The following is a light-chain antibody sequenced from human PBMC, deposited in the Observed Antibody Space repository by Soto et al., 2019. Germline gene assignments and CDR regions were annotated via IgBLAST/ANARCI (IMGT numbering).Light chain of an antibody. J-gene: IGLJ2*01. Sequence: QSVLTQPPSVSGAPGQRVTISCTGSSSNIGAGYDVHWYQQLPGTAPKLLIYGNSNRPSGVPDRFSGSKSGTSASLAITGLQAEDEADYYCQSYDSSLPLVFGGGTKLTVL. V-gene: IGLV1-40*01. CDR3: QSYDSSLPLV. CDR2: GNS. CDR1: SSNIGAGYD.